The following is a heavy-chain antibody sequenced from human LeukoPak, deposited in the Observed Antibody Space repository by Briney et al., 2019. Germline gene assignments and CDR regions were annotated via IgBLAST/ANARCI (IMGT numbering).Heavy chain of an antibody. CDR3: AKSGGSETSYYYYYMEV. D-gene: IGHD4-11*01. CDR1: GFTFGSYW. CDR2: ISTYSSYI. V-gene: IGHV3-21*03. J-gene: IGHJ6*03. Sequence: GGSLRLSCAASGFTFGSYWMIWVPQSPGQGLEWVSTISTYSSYIYYADSVKGRFTISRDNAQNSLYLQVNSLRAEDTAVYYCAKSGGSETSYYYYYMEVWGKGTTVSVSS.